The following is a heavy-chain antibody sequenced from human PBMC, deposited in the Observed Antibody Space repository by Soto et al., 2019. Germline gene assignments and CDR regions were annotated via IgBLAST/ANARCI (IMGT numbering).Heavy chain of an antibody. Sequence: QMQLVQSGPEVKKPGTSVKVSCKASGFTFTSSAMQWVRQARGQRLEWIGWIVVGSGNTNYAQKFQERVTITRDMSTSPAYMEQSSLRSEDTDVYYCAAAPYSSGWYGVSHMDVWGQGTTVTVSS. CDR2: IVVGSGNT. CDR1: GFTFTSSA. J-gene: IGHJ6*02. V-gene: IGHV1-58*02. CDR3: AAAPYSSGWYGVSHMDV. D-gene: IGHD6-19*01.